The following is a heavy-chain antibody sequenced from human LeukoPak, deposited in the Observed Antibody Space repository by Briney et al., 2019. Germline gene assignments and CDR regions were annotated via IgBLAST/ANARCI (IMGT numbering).Heavy chain of an antibody. Sequence: ASVKVSCKASGYTFTSYDINWVRQATGQGLEWMGWMNPNSGNTGYAQKFQGRVTMTRNTSISTAYMELSSLRSEDTAVYYCARGRIAGRLSYFDSWGQGTLVTVSS. CDR3: ARGRIAGRLSYFDS. CDR2: MNPNSGNT. CDR1: GYTFTSYD. D-gene: IGHD6-6*01. V-gene: IGHV1-8*01. J-gene: IGHJ4*02.